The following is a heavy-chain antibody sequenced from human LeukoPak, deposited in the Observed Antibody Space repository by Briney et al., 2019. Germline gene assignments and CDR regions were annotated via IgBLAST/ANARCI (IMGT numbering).Heavy chain of an antibody. D-gene: IGHD5-18*01. CDR2: IVVGSGNT. Sequence: GASVKVSCKASGFTFTSSAVQWVRQARGQRLEWIGWIVVGSGNTNYAQKFQERVTITRDMSTSTAYMELSSLRSEDTAVYYCAAEKGGGYSYVNYWGQGTLVTVSS. CDR1: GFTFTSSA. J-gene: IGHJ4*02. CDR3: AAEKGGGYSYVNY. V-gene: IGHV1-58*01.